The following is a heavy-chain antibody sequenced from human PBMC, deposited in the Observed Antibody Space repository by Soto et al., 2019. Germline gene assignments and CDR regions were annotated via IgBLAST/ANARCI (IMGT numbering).Heavy chain of an antibody. V-gene: IGHV3-13*01. J-gene: IGHJ6*03. Sequence: PGGSLRLSCAASGFTFSSYDMHWVRQAPGRGLEWVSVIGTAGDTPYRGSVKGRFTISREKANNSLYLQMNSLLAGDTAVYYCARGFGSFYYMDVWGKGTTVTAP. CDR1: GFTFSSYD. CDR2: IGTAGDT. CDR3: ARGFGSFYYMDV. D-gene: IGHD3-10*01.